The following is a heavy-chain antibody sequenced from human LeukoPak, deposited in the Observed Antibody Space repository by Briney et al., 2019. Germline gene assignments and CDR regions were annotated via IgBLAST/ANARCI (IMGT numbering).Heavy chain of an antibody. CDR2: ISSSGSTM. D-gene: IGHD3-10*02. CDR3: AELGITMIGGV. Sequence: GGSLRLSCAASGFTFSSYEMNWVRQAPGKGLEWVSYISSSGSTMYYADSVKGRFTISRDNAKNSLYLQMNSLRAGDTAVYYCAELGITMIGGVWGKGTTVTISS. CDR1: GFTFSSYE. J-gene: IGHJ6*04. V-gene: IGHV3-48*03.